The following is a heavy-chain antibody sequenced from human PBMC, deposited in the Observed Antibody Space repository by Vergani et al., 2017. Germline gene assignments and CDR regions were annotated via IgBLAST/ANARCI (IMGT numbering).Heavy chain of an antibody. V-gene: IGHV1-69-2*01. J-gene: IGHJ6*02. CDR2: VDPEDGET. CDR3: ARPLTVNTGGMEV. CDR1: GYTFTDHY. D-gene: IGHD4-17*01. Sequence: EVQLVQSGAEVKKPGATMKISCKVSGYTFTDHYMHWVKQAPGKGLEWMGLVDPEDGETIYAEKFKGRVTIAADTSTDTAHLELSSLRSEDTAVYYCARPLTVNTGGMEVWGQGTTVIVSS.